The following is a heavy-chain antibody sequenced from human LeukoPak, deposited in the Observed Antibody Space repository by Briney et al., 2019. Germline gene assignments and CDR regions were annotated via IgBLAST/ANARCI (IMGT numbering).Heavy chain of an antibody. J-gene: IGHJ5*02. V-gene: IGHV1-2*02. CDR3: ARDEASGVWGSYRPNWFDP. Sequence: ASVKVSCKASGYTFTGYYMHWVRQAPGQGLEWMGWINPNSGGTNYAQKFQGRVTMTRDTSISTAYMELSRLRSDDTAVYYCARDEASGVWGSYRPNWFDPWGQGTRVTVSS. D-gene: IGHD3-16*02. CDR1: GYTFTGYY. CDR2: INPNSGGT.